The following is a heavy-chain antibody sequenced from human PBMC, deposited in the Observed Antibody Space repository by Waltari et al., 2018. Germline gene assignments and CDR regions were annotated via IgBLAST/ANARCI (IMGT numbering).Heavy chain of an antibody. CDR2: ISYDGSNK. V-gene: IGHV3-30*18. Sequence: QVQLVESGGGVVQPGRSLRLSCAASGFTFSSYGMHWVRQTPGKGLEWVAVISYDGSNKYYADYVKGRFTISRDNSKNTLYLQMNSLRAEDTAVYYCAKDHPPAYCGGDCYYYYYYGMDVWGQGTTVTVSS. D-gene: IGHD2-21*02. J-gene: IGHJ6*02. CDR3: AKDHPPAYCGGDCYYYYYYGMDV. CDR1: GFTFSSYG.